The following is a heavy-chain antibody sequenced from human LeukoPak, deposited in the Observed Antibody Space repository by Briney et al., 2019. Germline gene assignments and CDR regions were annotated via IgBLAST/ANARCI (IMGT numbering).Heavy chain of an antibody. D-gene: IGHD5-24*01. CDR3: AKLDGDY. Sequence: PSETLSLTCTVSGVSISSYYWSWIRQPAGKELEWIGRIYTSGTTNYNPSLKSRVTMSIDTSKNQLSLKLTSVTAADTAVYYCAKLDGDYWGQGTLVTVSS. V-gene: IGHV4-4*07. CDR2: IYTSGTT. CDR1: GVSISSYY. J-gene: IGHJ4*02.